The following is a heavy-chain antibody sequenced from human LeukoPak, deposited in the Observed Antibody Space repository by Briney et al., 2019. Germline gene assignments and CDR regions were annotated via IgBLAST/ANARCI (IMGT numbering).Heavy chain of an antibody. CDR2: VFRTGTT. V-gene: IGHV4-4*02. D-gene: IGHD3-10*01. CDR1: SGSIFISNW. Sequence: PSGTLSLTCAVSSGSIFISNWWSWVRPPPGKGLEWIGSVFRTGTTYYSASLKSRVSISVDTSKNDFALKLASVTAADTAMYFCARRVGFYGSGSLNYFDPWGQGILVSVSS. CDR3: ARRVGFYGSGSLNYFDP. J-gene: IGHJ5*01.